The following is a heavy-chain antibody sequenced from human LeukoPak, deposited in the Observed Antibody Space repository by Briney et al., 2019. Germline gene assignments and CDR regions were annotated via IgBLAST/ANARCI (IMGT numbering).Heavy chain of an antibody. CDR1: GGSITGSRT. J-gene: IGHJ4*02. V-gene: IGHV4-39*07. D-gene: IGHD6-25*01. CDR3: ARVLTAAGLDF. CDR2: IHYDGRT. Sequence: SETLFLTCTVSGGSITGSRTWGWVRQPPGKGLEWIGNIHYDGRTAPNPSLKSRVTMSLETSTNQFSLKVNSVTAADTAFYYCARVLTAAGLDFWGQGILVSISS.